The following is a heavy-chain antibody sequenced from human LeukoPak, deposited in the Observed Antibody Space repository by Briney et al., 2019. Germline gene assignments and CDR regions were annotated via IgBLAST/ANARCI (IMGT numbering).Heavy chain of an antibody. CDR1: GYTFTSYD. D-gene: IGHD6-19*01. CDR2: MNPNSGNT. J-gene: IGHJ6*02. Sequence: ASVKVSCKASGYTFTSYDINWVRQATGQGLEWMGWMNPNSGNTGYAQKFQGRVTMTRNTSISTAYMELSSLRSEDTAVYYCAKDKGSGWWGIYYYGMDVWGQGTTVTVSS. CDR3: AKDKGSGWWGIYYYGMDV. V-gene: IGHV1-8*01.